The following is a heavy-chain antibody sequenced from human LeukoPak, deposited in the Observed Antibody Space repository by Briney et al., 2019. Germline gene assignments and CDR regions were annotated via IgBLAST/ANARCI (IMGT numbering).Heavy chain of an antibody. CDR3: ARDQTQLGPTTVDH. V-gene: IGHV3-74*01. D-gene: IGHD1-1*01. CDR2: ISSDGSDT. J-gene: IGHJ4*02. CDR1: GFSFSSYW. Sequence: GGSLRLSCVASGFSFSSYWMHWVRQDPRKGLMWVARISSDGSDTKYGDSVKGRFTISRDNGKNTLYLQMNSLGAEDTAVYYCARDQTQLGPTTVDHWGQGIQVTVSS.